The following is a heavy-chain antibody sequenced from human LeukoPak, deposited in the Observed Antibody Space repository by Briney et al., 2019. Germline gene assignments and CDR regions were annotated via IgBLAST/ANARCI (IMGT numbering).Heavy chain of an antibody. Sequence: SETLSLTCTVSGGSISSYYWSWIRQPPGKGLEWIGYIYYSGSTNYSPSLKSRVTISVDTSKNQFSLKLSSVTAADTAVYYCARSKGGPTILYYFDYWGQGTLVTVSS. CDR3: ARSKGGPTILYYFDY. D-gene: IGHD3-9*01. J-gene: IGHJ4*02. CDR1: GGSISSYY. V-gene: IGHV4-59*01. CDR2: IYYSGST.